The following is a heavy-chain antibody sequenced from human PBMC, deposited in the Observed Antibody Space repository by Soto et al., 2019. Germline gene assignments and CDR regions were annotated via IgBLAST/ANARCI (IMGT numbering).Heavy chain of an antibody. CDR1: GGTFSSYA. CDR2: IIPIFGTA. J-gene: IGHJ3*02. Sequence: SVKVSCKASGGTFSSYAISWVRQAPGQGLEWMGGIIPIFGTANYAQKFQGRVTITADESTSTAYMELSSLRSEDTAVYYCARRARLRLGDYTAPNPFDIWGQGTMVTVSS. CDR3: ARRARLRLGDYTAPNPFDI. V-gene: IGHV1-69*13. D-gene: IGHD3-16*01.